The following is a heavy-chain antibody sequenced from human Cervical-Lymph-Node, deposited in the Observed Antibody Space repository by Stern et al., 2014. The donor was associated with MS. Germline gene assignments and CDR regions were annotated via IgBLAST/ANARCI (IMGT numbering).Heavy chain of an antibody. CDR1: GGTFSKFP. D-gene: IGHD6-13*01. CDR2: IFPVCGTP. V-gene: IGHV1-69*01. CDR3: ALSSETSDRWYSLGYDL. Sequence: VQLVESGAEVTQPGSSVKVSCKASGGTFSKFPSSWVRQAPGQGLEWIGGIFPVCGTPTYAQEFRGRVTITADVSTSTVYMELSSLRSDDTAVYYCALSSETSDRWYSLGYDLWGQGTLVTVSS. J-gene: IGHJ5*02.